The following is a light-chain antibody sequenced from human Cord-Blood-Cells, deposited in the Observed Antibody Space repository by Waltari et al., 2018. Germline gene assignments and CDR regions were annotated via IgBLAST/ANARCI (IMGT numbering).Light chain of an antibody. J-gene: IGKJ4*01. CDR1: QSVSSN. V-gene: IGKV3D-15*01. CDR3: QQYNNWPLT. CDR2: GAS. Sequence: QSPATLSVSPGERATLSCRASQSVSSNLAWYQQKPGQAPRLLIYGASTRATGIPARFSGSGSGTEFTLTISSLQSEDFAVYYCQQYNNWPLTFGGGTKVEIK.